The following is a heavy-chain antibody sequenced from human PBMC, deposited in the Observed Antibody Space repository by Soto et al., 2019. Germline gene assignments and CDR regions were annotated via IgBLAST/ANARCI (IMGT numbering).Heavy chain of an antibody. V-gene: IGHV4-59*08. CDR2: ISYGGST. CDR3: ATQVRGVIYY. D-gene: IGHD2-8*02. CDR1: GRSISSYY. Sequence: SETLSLTCTVSGRSISSYYWTWIRRPPGKGLEWIGYISYGGSTEYNPSLKSRSSISIDTSKNQFSLRVTSLTAADAAVYYCATQVRGVIYYWGQEVQVTVS. J-gene: IGHJ4*02.